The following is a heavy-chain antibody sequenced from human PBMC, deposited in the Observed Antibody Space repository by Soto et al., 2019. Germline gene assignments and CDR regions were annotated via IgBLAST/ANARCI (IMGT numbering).Heavy chain of an antibody. J-gene: IGHJ4*02. CDR1: GYAFTSCA. V-gene: IGHV1-18*04. CDR3: ARAESGSYYLY. Sequence: GASVPVSWGSSGYAFTSCAMSCVRQAPGQGLEWMGWINTYNGNTNYTQKLQGRVTMTTDTSTSTAYMELRSLRSDDTAVCYCARAESGSYYLYWGQGTLVIVSA. CDR2: INTYNGNT. D-gene: IGHD1-26*01.